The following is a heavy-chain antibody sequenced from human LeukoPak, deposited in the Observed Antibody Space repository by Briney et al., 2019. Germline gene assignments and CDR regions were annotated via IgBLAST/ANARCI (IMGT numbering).Heavy chain of an antibody. D-gene: IGHD2-2*01. Sequence: PGGSLRLFCAASGFTFDDYAMHWVRQAPGKGLEWVSGISWNSGSIGYADSVKGRFTISRDNAKNSLYLQMNSLRAEDMALYYCAKDRDGYVVPAAAGAFDIWGQGTMVTVSS. CDR1: GFTFDDYA. J-gene: IGHJ3*02. CDR2: ISWNSGSI. CDR3: AKDRDGYVVPAAAGAFDI. V-gene: IGHV3-9*03.